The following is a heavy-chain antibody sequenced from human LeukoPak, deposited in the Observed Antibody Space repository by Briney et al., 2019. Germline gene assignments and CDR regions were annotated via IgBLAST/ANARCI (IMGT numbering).Heavy chain of an antibody. CDR3: ARDSYGDYHYYYCMDV. CDR2: ISYDGSNK. J-gene: IGHJ6*02. D-gene: IGHD4-17*01. V-gene: IGHV3-30-3*01. CDR1: GFTLSSYT. Sequence: GGSLRLSCAASGFTLSSYTMHWVRQAPGKGLEWVAVISYDGSNKYYADSVKGRFTISRDSSKNTLYLQMHSLRAEDTAVYYCARDSYGDYHYYYCMDVWGQGTTVTVSS.